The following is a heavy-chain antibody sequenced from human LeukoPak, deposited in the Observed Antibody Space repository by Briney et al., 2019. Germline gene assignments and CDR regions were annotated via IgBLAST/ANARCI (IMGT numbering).Heavy chain of an antibody. CDR2: IYSDGTT. Sequence: PGGSLRLSCAASGFSVSSIYMNWVRQAPGKGLEWVSVIYSDGTTYYADSVKGRLTISRDDSKNTLYLHMNSLRAEDTAVYYCARAPNWRFDHWGQGTLVTVSS. CDR3: ARAPNWRFDH. CDR1: GFSVSSIY. J-gene: IGHJ4*02. D-gene: IGHD1-1*01. V-gene: IGHV3-53*01.